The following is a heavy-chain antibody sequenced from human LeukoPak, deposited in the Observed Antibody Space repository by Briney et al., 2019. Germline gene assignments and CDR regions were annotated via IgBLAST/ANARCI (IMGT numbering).Heavy chain of an antibody. CDR1: GFTFSNAW. V-gene: IGHV3-15*01. Sequence: PGGSLRLSCAASGFTFSNAWMSWVRQAPGKGLEWVGRIKSKTDGGITDYAAPVKGRFTISRDDSKNTLYLQMNSLKTEDTAVYYCTTPGRGYDYLFDYWGQGTLVTVSS. CDR2: IKSKTDGGIT. CDR3: TTPGRGYDYLFDY. J-gene: IGHJ4*02. D-gene: IGHD5-12*01.